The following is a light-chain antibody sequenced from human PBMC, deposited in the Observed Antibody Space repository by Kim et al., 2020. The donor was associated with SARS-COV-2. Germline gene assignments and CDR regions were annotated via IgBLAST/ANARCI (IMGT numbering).Light chain of an antibody. CDR3: QQYDNYPPT. Sequence: DIQLTQSPSFLSASVGDRVSMTCRASQGISTYLAWYQQKAGKVPKLLIYAASTLQSGVPSRFSGSGSGTEFTLTISSLQPEDFATYYCQQYDNYPPTFGGGTKVDIK. V-gene: IGKV1-9*01. J-gene: IGKJ4*01. CDR1: QGISTY. CDR2: AAS.